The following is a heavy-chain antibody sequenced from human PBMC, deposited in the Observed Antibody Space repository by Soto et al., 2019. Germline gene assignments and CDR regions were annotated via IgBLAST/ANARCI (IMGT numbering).Heavy chain of an antibody. J-gene: IGHJ4*02. Sequence: QVPLVQSGAEVKEPGASVKVSCKTSGYIFTAYYIHWVRQAPGQGLEWMGYINPSSGGPISAQKFQARVTLSRDTSTRTAYMEVRSLRSDDTAFYFCARVFRWSSSSWGFDYWGQGTLVTVSS. V-gene: IGHV1-2*02. CDR2: INPSSGGP. CDR1: GYIFTAYY. D-gene: IGHD6-6*01. CDR3: ARVFRWSSSSWGFDY.